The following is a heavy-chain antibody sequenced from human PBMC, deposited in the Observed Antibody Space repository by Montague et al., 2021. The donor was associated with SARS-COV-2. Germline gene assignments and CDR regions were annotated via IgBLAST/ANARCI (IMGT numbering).Heavy chain of an antibody. D-gene: IGHD4-23*01. J-gene: IGHJ4*02. CDR3: ARWDPQTLTLIGLRGKSASDY. CDR1: GGSFSGYY. V-gene: IGHV4-34*01. Sequence: SETLSLTCAVYGGSFSGYYWTWICQSPGKGLEWIAEINHSGTTNYNLNPSLRSRVTISVDTSKSQFSLKLSSVTAADTGVYYCARWDPQTLTLIGLRGKSASDYWGQGTLVTVSS. CDR2: INHSGTT.